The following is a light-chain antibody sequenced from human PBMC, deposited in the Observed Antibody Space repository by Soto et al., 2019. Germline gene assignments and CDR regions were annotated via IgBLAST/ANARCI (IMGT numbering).Light chain of an antibody. V-gene: IGLV4-69*01. CDR2: LDSDGSH. J-gene: IGLJ3*02. Sequence: QLVLTQSPSASASLGASVKLTCTLSSGHSTYAIAWHQQQPEKGPRYLMKLDSDGSHSKGDGIPDRFSGSSSGAERYLTISGLQSEDEADYYCQTWATGPDWVFGGGTTLTVL. CDR1: SGHSTYA. CDR3: QTWATGPDWV.